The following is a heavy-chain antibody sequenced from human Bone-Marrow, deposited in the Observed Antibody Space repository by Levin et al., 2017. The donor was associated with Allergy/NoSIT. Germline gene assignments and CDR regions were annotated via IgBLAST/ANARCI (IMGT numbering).Heavy chain of an antibody. J-gene: IGHJ6*02. CDR1: GGTFSTYS. Sequence: SVKVSCKASGGTFSTYSISWVRQAPGQGLEYMGGIIPSLATTKYAQKFQGRVTITADESTSTAYLELSSLSSEDTATYYCARHHDDYAYYYFGLDVWGQGTTVIVPS. D-gene: IGHD4-17*01. V-gene: IGHV1-69*13. CDR2: IIPSLATT. CDR3: ARHHDDYAYYYFGLDV.